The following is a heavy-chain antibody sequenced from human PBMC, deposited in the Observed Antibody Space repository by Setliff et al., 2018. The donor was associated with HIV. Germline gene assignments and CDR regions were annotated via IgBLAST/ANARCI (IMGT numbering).Heavy chain of an antibody. V-gene: IGHV3-7*03. CDR3: AKENGIDSYFHY. CDR2: IKEDGSEK. D-gene: IGHD1-26*01. CDR1: GFTFRSYW. Sequence: PGGSLRLSCAASGFTFRSYWLSWVRQAPGKGLEWVASIKEDGSEKYYVDSVKGRFTISRDNSKNTLYLQMNSLRAEDTAIYYCAKENGIDSYFHYWGQGTLVTVSS. J-gene: IGHJ4*02.